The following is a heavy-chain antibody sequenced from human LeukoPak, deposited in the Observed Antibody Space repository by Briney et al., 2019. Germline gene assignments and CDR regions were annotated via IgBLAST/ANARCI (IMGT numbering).Heavy chain of an antibody. CDR2: IYSGGNT. D-gene: IGHD5-12*01. CDR3: ARHWLY. Sequence: GGSLRLSCAASGFSVSSNYMSWVRQAPGKGLEWVSVIYSGGNTDYADSVKGRFTISGDNSKDTLYLQMNSLRAEDTAVYYCARHWLYWGQGTLVTVSS. CDR1: GFSVSSNY. V-gene: IGHV3-66*04. J-gene: IGHJ4*02.